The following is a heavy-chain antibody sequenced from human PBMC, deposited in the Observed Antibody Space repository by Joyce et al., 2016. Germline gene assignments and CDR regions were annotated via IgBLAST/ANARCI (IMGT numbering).Heavy chain of an antibody. CDR1: SGPFSGFF. D-gene: IGHD6-19*01. CDR3: ARSQWLTPLMY. CDR2: ITNSAAP. V-gene: IGHV4-34*02. Sequence: QVQLQQWGAGLLKTSETLSLTCAVYSGPFSGFFWSWLRQPPGKDLDWIGDITNSAAPHYNPSLKSRLTMSVDTSRKEFSLKLSSVTVADTAIYYCARSQWLTPLMYWGQGTPVTVSS. J-gene: IGHJ4*02.